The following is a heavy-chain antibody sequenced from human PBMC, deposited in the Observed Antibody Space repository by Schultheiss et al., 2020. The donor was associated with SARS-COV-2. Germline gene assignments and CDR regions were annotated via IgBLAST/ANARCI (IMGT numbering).Heavy chain of an antibody. Sequence: GGSLRLSCAASGFTFSSYAMSWVRQAPGKGLEWVSAISGSGGSTYYADSVKGRFTISRDNAKNSLYLQMNSLRAEDTAVYYCAKDFGVGARGYYFDYWGQGTLVTVSS. J-gene: IGHJ4*02. V-gene: IGHV3-23*01. CDR1: GFTFSSYA. CDR2: ISGSGGST. D-gene: IGHD1-26*01. CDR3: AKDFGVGARGYYFDY.